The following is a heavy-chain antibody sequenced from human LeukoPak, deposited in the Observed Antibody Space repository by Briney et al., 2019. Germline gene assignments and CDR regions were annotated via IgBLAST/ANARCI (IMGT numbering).Heavy chain of an antibody. Sequence: ASVKVSFKSSGYTFTGYGITWVRQAPGQGLEWMGWITPYSGNTNYAQSLQGRVTMTTDTSTSTAYMELRSLRSDDTAVYYCVRVCHWDADNTRGDPVDYWGQGTLVTVSS. CDR3: VRVCHWDADNTRGDPVDY. CDR2: ITPYSGNT. D-gene: IGHD1-1*01. V-gene: IGHV1-18*01. J-gene: IGHJ4*02. CDR1: GYTFTGYG.